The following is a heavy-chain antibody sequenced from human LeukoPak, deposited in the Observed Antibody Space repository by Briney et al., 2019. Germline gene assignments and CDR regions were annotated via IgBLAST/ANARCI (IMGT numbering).Heavy chain of an antibody. V-gene: IGHV1-18*01. Sequence: ASVKVSCKASGYTFTSYGISWVRQAPGQGPEWLGWISAYNGNTYYAQRLHGRVTMTTDTSTSTAYMELRRLTSDDTAVYYCARGGGARLGNWCFDVWGRGTLVTVSS. CDR3: ARGGGARLGNWCFDV. CDR2: ISAYNGNT. J-gene: IGHJ2*01. D-gene: IGHD7-27*01. CDR1: GYTFTSYG.